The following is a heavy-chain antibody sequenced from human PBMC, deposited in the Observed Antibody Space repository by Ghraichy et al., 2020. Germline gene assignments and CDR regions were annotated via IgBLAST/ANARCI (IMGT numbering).Heavy chain of an antibody. J-gene: IGHJ6*02. Sequence: GGSLRLSCVGSGFTFSGYSMNWVRQSPGKGLQWLSYITSSSRTTSYADSVKGRFTISRDNAQNSLYLQMKSLRDDDTGVYYCARGSRVVRFYYYDGMDVWGQGTTVTVSS. D-gene: IGHD2-21*01. CDR3: ARGSRVVRFYYYDGMDV. CDR1: GFTFSGYS. V-gene: IGHV3-48*02. CDR2: ITSSSRTT.